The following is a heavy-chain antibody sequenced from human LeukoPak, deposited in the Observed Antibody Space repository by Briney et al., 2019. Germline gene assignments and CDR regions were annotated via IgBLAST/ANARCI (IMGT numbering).Heavy chain of an antibody. J-gene: IGHJ5*02. CDR3: ARDSLAGTRNWFDP. D-gene: IGHD6-19*01. CDR1: GFTFSSYS. CDR2: ISSSSSYI. V-gene: IGHV3-21*01. Sequence: GGSLRLSCAASGFTFSSYSMNWVRQAPGKGLEWVSSISSSSSYIYYADSVKGRFTIPRDNAKNSLYLQMNSLRAEDTAVYYCARDSLAGTRNWFDPWGQGTLVTVSS.